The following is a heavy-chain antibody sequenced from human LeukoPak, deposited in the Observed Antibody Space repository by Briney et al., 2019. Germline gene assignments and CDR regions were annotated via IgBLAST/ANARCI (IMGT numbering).Heavy chain of an antibody. J-gene: IGHJ4*02. D-gene: IGHD3-22*01. CDR3: ARTYYYDGSGYSTVFDY. CDR1: GYSFTSYW. Sequence: GESLKISCKGSGYSFTSYWIGWVRQMPGKGLEWMGIIYPGDSDTRYSPSFQGQVTISADKSISTAYLQWSSLKASDTAMYYCARTYYYDGSGYSTVFDYWGQGTLVTVSS. V-gene: IGHV5-51*03. CDR2: IYPGDSDT.